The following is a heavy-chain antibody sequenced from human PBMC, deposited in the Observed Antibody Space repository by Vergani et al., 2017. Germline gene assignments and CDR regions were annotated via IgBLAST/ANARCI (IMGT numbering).Heavy chain of an antibody. CDR1: GYTFTSYA. J-gene: IGHJ5*02. Sequence: QVQLVQSGAEVKKPGASVKVSCKASGYTFTSYAMHWVRQAPGQRLEWMGWINAGNGNTKYSQKFQGRVTITRDTSASTAYMELSSLRSEDTAVYYCAREHIVVVTAIGYNXFDPWGQGTLVTVSS. CDR2: INAGNGNT. D-gene: IGHD2-21*02. V-gene: IGHV1-3*01. CDR3: AREHIVVVTAIGYNXFDP.